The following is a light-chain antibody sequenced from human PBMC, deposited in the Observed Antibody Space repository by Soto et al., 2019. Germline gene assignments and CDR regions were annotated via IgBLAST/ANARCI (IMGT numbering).Light chain of an antibody. CDR1: SSNIGSNY. J-gene: IGLJ2*01. V-gene: IGLV1-47*01. Sequence: QSVLTQPPSASGTPGQRVTISCSGSSSNIGSNYVYWYQQLPGTAPKLLIYRNNQRPSGVPDRFPGSKSGTSVSLAISGLRSEDESDYYCAAWDDSLSVVVFGGGTKLTGL. CDR2: RNN. CDR3: AAWDDSLSVVV.